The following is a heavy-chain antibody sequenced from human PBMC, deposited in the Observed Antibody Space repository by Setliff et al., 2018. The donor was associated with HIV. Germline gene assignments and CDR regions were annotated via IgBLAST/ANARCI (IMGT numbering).Heavy chain of an antibody. CDR2: FYTSGTT. D-gene: IGHD2-2*01. CDR3: GTAMYYYYGLDV. V-gene: IGHV4-61*09. J-gene: IGHJ6*02. Sequence: SETLSLTCSVSGGSLSSGSHYCTWLRQAAGKGLGWIGHFYTSGTTNYNPSLESRVTISVDTSKNQFSLKLSSVTAADAAAYYCGTAMYYYYGLDVWGQGIRVTVSS. CDR1: GGSLSSGSHY.